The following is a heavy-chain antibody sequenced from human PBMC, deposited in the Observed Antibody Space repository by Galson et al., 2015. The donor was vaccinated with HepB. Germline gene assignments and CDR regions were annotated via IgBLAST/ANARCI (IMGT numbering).Heavy chain of an antibody. J-gene: IGHJ6*02. CDR2: ISYDGSNK. D-gene: IGHD6-13*01. CDR1: GFTFSSYA. CDR3: ARDLSPIRYSSSWYGGKASYYYYYGMDV. Sequence: SLRLSCAASGFTFSSYAMHWVRQAPGKGLEWVAVISYDGSNKYYADSVKGRFTISRDNSKNTLYLQMNSLRAEDTAVYYCARDLSPIRYSSSWYGGKASYYYYYGMDVWGQGTTVTVSS. V-gene: IGHV3-30-3*01.